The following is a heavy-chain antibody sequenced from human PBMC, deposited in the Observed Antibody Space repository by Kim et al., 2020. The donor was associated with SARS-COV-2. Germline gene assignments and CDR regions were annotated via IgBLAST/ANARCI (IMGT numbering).Heavy chain of an antibody. CDR2: ISAYNGNT. D-gene: IGHD6-13*01. V-gene: IGHV1-18*01. Sequence: ASVKVSCKASGYTLTSYGISWVRQAPGQGLEWMGWISAYNGNTNYAQKLQGRVTMTTDTSTSTAYMELRSLRSDDTAVYYCARQVAAAGTWYYYYGMDVWGQGTTVTVSS. CDR1: GYTLTSYG. CDR3: ARQVAAAGTWYYYYGMDV. J-gene: IGHJ6*02.